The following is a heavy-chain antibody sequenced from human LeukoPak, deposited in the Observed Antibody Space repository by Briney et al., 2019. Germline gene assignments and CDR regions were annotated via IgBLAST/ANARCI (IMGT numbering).Heavy chain of an antibody. V-gene: IGHV5-51*01. Sequence: GESLKISRKGSGYSFTSYWIGWVRQMPGKGLEWRGIIYPGDSDTRYSPSFQGQVTISADKSISTAYLQWSSLKASDTAMYYCARSRDYDILTEWGQGTLVTVSS. CDR1: GYSFTSYW. CDR2: IYPGDSDT. D-gene: IGHD3-9*01. CDR3: ARSRDYDILTE. J-gene: IGHJ4*02.